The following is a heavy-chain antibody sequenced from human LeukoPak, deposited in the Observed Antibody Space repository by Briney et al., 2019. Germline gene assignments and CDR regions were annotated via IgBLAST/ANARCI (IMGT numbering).Heavy chain of an antibody. Sequence: ASVKVSCKASGYTFTGYYMHWVRQAPGQGLEWMGWINPNSGGTNYAQKFQGWVTMTRDMSISTAYMELSRLRSDDTAVYYCARGYCSSTSCYTDFDYWGQGTLVTVSS. CDR3: ARGYCSSTSCYTDFDY. J-gene: IGHJ4*02. D-gene: IGHD2-2*02. CDR1: GYTFTGYY. CDR2: INPNSGGT. V-gene: IGHV1-2*04.